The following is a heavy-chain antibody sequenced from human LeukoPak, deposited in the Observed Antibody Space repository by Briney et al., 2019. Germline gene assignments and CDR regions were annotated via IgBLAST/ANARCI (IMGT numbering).Heavy chain of an antibody. V-gene: IGHV3-30*04. CDR2: ISYYGSNK. Sequence: PGGSLRLSCAASGFTFSSYAMHWVRQAPGKGLEWVAVISYYGSNKYYADSVKGRFTISRDNSKNTLYLQMNSLRAEDTAVYYCARDLYYDGSVPYFDYWGQGTPVTVSS. D-gene: IGHD3-22*01. J-gene: IGHJ4*02. CDR1: GFTFSSYA. CDR3: ARDLYYDGSVPYFDY.